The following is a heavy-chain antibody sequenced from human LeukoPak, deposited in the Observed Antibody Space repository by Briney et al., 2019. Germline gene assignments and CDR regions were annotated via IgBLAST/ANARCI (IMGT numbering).Heavy chain of an antibody. CDR1: GGTFSSYA. CDR3: ARGPYPST. Sequence: SVKVSCKASGGTFSSYAISWVRQAPGQGPEWMGRIIPILGIANYAQKFQGRVTITADESTSTAYMELSSLRSEDTAVYYCARGPYPSTWGQGTLVTVSS. J-gene: IGHJ5*02. V-gene: IGHV1-69*04. CDR2: IIPILGIA.